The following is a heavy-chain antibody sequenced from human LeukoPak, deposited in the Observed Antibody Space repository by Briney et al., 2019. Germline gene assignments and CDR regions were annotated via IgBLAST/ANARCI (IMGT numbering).Heavy chain of an antibody. Sequence: SETLSLTCTVSGGSISSSSYYWGWIRQPPGKGLEWIGSIYYSGSTYYNPSLKSRVTISVDTSKNQFSLKLSSVTAADTAVYYCARSTTQYYYDSSGYLDYWGQGILVTVSS. CDR2: IYYSGST. D-gene: IGHD3-22*01. CDR1: GGSISSSSYY. J-gene: IGHJ4*02. CDR3: ARSTTQYYYDSSGYLDY. V-gene: IGHV4-39*07.